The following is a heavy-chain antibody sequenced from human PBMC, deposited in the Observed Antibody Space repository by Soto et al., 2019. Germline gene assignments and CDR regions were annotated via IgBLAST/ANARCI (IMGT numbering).Heavy chain of an antibody. J-gene: IGHJ4*02. D-gene: IGHD3-22*01. CDR1: GYSFTSYW. CDR2: IYPGDSDT. V-gene: IGHV5-51*01. Sequence: LGESLKISFKGSGYSFTSYWIGLVRQIPGKGLEWMGIIYPGDSDTIYSPSFQGQVTISADKSISTAYLQWSSLKASDTAMYYCARPVSSGYYYEGPFDYWGQGTLVTVSS. CDR3: ARPVSSGYYYEGPFDY.